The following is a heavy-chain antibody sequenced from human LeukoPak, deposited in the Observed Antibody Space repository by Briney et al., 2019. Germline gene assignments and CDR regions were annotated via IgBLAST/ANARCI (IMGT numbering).Heavy chain of an antibody. CDR3: ARGNGDY. J-gene: IGHJ4*02. CDR2: INPSSGGT. CDR1: GYTFTGYY. V-gene: IGHV1-2*02. Sequence: ASVKVSCKASGYTFTGYYMHWVRQAPGQGLEWMGWINPSSGGTNYDQKFQGRVSVTRDTSISTAYMELSRLRSDDTAVYYCARGNGDYWGQGTLVTVSS. D-gene: IGHD2-8*01.